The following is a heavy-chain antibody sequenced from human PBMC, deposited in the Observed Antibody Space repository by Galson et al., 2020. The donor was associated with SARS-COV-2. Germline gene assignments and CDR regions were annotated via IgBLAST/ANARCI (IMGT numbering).Heavy chain of an antibody. CDR2: ISYDGSNK. V-gene: IGHV3-30*03. Sequence: GGSLRLSCAASGFTFSSYGMHWVRQAPGKGLEWVAVISYDGSNKYYADSVKGRFTISRDNSKNTLYLQMNSLRAEDTAVYYCATDGRIAAAGHWYCDLWGRGTLVTVSS. CDR1: GFTFSSYG. J-gene: IGHJ2*01. CDR3: ATDGRIAAAGHWYCDL. D-gene: IGHD6-13*01.